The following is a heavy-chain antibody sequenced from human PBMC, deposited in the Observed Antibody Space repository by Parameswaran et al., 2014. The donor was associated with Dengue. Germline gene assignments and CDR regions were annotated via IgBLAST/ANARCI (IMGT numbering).Heavy chain of an antibody. D-gene: IGHD2-15*01. CDR3: ARDEAVIAPSSAFFYYHMDV. Sequence: VRQAPGKGLEWIGSFYHSGSTYYNPSLKSRVTISVDTSKNQFSLKLSSVTAADTAVYYCARDEAVIAPSSAFFYYHMDVWGKGTSVTVSS. CDR2: FYHSGST. V-gene: IGHV4-38-2*02. J-gene: IGHJ6*03.